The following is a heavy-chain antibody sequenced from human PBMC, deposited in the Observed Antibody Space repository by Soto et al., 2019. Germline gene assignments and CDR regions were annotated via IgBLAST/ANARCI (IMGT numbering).Heavy chain of an antibody. Sequence: QVQVVQSGAEVKRPGSSVNVSCKASGGYFNNRQTLNSYPISWVRQAPGQGLEWIGGFIPLFGTTNYAQRFQGKVTTTAAKSTSTSYRELNNVTSAYTAMYSCAKSWGGEIYYCCYAMDAWGQGTTVTVSS. CDR1: GGYFNNRQTLNSYP. CDR2: FIPLFGTT. CDR3: AKSWGGEIYYCCYAMDA. D-gene: IGHD3-16*01. V-gene: IGHV1-69*06. J-gene: IGHJ6*02.